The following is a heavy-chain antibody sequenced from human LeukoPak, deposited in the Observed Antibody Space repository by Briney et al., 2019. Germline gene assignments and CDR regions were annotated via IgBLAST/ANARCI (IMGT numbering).Heavy chain of an antibody. CDR2: ISYDGSNK. CDR3: AREGSGYDFWSGYYKANWFDP. V-gene: IGHV3-30-3*01. D-gene: IGHD3-3*01. CDR1: GFTFSSYA. Sequence: GGSLRLSCAASGFTFSSYAMHWVRQAPGKGLEWVAVISYDGSNKYYADSVKGRFTISRDNSKNTLYLQMNSLRAEDTAVYYCAREGSGYDFWSGYYKANWFDPWGQGTLVTVSS. J-gene: IGHJ5*02.